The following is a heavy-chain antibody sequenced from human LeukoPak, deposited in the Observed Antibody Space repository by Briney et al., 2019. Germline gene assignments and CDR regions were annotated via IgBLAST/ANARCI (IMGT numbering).Heavy chain of an antibody. D-gene: IGHD2-2*02. CDR1: GYTFTSYY. V-gene: IGHV1-46*01. Sequence: ASVKVSCKASGYTFTSYYMHWVRQAPGQGLEWMGIINPSGGSTSYAQKFQGRVTMTRDMSTSTVYMELSSLRSEDTAVYYCARPHCSSTSCYRHDAFDIWGQGTMVTVSS. CDR2: INPSGGST. J-gene: IGHJ3*02. CDR3: ARPHCSSTSCYRHDAFDI.